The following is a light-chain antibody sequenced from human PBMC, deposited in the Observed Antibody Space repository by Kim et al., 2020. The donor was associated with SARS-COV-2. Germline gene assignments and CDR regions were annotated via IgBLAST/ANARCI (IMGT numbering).Light chain of an antibody. CDR2: KDS. CDR1: VLAKRF. Sequence: SYELTQPSSVSVSPGQTARITCSGDVLAKRFTRWFQQKPGQAPVLVIYKDSERPSGIPERISGSSSGTTVTLTISGAHVEDEADYYCYSTADNGEGLFGGGTQLTVL. CDR3: YSTADNGEGL. J-gene: IGLJ2*01. V-gene: IGLV3-27*01.